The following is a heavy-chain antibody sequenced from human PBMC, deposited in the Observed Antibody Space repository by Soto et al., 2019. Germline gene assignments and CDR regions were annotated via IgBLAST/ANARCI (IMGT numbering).Heavy chain of an antibody. J-gene: IGHJ4*02. D-gene: IGHD2-2*01. CDR3: ARDVVPAAKYHFDY. Sequence: SLRLSCAASGFTFSSYSMNWVRQAPGKGLEWVSSISSSSSYIYYADSVKGRFTISRDNAKNSLYLQMNSLRAEDTAVYYCARDVVPAAKYHFDYWGQGTLVTVSS. CDR2: ISSSSSYI. V-gene: IGHV3-21*01. CDR1: GFTFSSYS.